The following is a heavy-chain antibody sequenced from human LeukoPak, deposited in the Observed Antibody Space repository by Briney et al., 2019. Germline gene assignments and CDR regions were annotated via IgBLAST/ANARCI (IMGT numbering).Heavy chain of an antibody. J-gene: IGHJ4*02. V-gene: IGHV4-34*01. CDR2: INHSGST. Sequence: PSENLSLTCAGYGGSFSGYYWSWIRQPPGKGLEWIGEINHSGSTNYNPSLKRRVTISVDTSNNQFSLKLSSVTAADTAVYYCARGDVDTFDYWGQGTLVTVSS. CDR1: GGSFSGYY. CDR3: ARGDVDTFDY. D-gene: IGHD3/OR15-3a*01.